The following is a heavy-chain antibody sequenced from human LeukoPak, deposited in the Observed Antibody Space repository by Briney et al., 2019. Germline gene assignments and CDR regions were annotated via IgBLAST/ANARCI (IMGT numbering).Heavy chain of an antibody. V-gene: IGHV1-24*01. D-gene: IGHD3-22*01. J-gene: IGHJ4*02. CDR1: GGTFSSYA. CDR2: FDPEDGET. Sequence: ASVKVSCKASGGTFSSYAISWVRQAPGKGLEWMGGFDPEDGETIYAQKFQGRVTMTEDTSTDTAYMELSSLRSEDTAVYYCATSPTYYYDSSGYYRDYWGQGTLVTVSS. CDR3: ATSPTYYYDSSGYYRDY.